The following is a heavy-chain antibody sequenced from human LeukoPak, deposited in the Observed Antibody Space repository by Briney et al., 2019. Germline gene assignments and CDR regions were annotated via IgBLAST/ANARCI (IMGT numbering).Heavy chain of an antibody. J-gene: IGHJ4*02. CDR1: RFTFSNYG. V-gene: IGHV3-23*01. Sequence: PGGSLRLSCAASRFTFSNYGVNWVRQAPGKGLQWVSGISGSGGSTYYADFVKGRFTISRDNSKNTLYLQMNSLRAEDTALYYCAKGSQIVGATDFDYWGQGTLVTVSS. CDR3: AKGSQIVGATDFDY. CDR2: ISGSGGST. D-gene: IGHD1-26*01.